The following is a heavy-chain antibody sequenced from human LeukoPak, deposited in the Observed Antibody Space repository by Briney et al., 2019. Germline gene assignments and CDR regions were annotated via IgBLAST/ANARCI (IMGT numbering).Heavy chain of an antibody. J-gene: IGHJ5*02. CDR1: GFTFSSYE. CDR3: ARSGSHDLWSGYPRGNWFDP. CDR2: ISSSGSTI. V-gene: IGHV3-48*03. Sequence: GGSLRLSCAASGFTFSSYEMNWVRQAPGKGLEWVSYISSSGSTIYYADSVKGRFTISRDNAKNSPYLQMNSLRAEDTAVYYCARSGSHDLWSGYPRGNWFDPWGQGTLVTVSS. D-gene: IGHD3-3*01.